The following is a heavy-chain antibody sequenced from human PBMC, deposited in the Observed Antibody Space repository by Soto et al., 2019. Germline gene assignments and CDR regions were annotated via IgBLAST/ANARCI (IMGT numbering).Heavy chain of an antibody. CDR3: AKGPYSIPHNYCYYYGMDV. Sequence: GRSLRLSCAASGFTFSSYGMHWVRQAPGKGLEWVAVISYDGSNKYYADSVKGRFTISRDNSKNTLYLQMNSLRAEDTAVYYCAKGPYSIPHNYCYYYGMDVWGQGLSVTVS. D-gene: IGHD6-13*01. CDR2: ISYDGSNK. CDR1: GFTFSSYG. V-gene: IGHV3-30*18. J-gene: IGHJ6*02.